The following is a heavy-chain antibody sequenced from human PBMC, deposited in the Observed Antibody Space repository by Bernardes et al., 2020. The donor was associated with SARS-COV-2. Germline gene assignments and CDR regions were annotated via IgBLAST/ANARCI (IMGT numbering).Heavy chain of an antibody. CDR2: ISGSGGNT. V-gene: IGHV3-23*01. Sequence: VGSLIRSCAASGFSFSNYAMSWVRQAPGQGLEWVSRISGSGGNTFFADSVKGRFTISRDNSKNTLYVQMNNLRADDTAVYYCARDNLDYYSDYWGQGTLVTFSS. CDR1: GFSFSNYA. J-gene: IGHJ4*02. CDR3: ARDNLDYYSDY.